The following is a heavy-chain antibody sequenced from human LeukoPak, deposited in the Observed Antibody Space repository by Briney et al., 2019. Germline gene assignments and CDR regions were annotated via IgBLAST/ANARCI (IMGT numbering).Heavy chain of an antibody. V-gene: IGHV3-48*04. CDR2: ISSSGSTI. D-gene: IGHD3-22*01. CDR3: ASEFYDSSGS. J-gene: IGHJ5*02. CDR1: GFTFSSHS. Sequence: GGSLRLSCAASGFTFSSHSMNWVRQAPGKGLEWVSYISSSGSTIYYADSVKGRFTISRDNAKNSLYLQMNSLRAEDTADYYCASEFYDSSGSWGQGTLVTVSS.